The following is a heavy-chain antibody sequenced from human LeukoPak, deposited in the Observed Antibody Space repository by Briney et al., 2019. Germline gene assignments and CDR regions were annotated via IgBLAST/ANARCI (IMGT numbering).Heavy chain of an antibody. Sequence: GGSLRLSCAASGFIFSNYWMSWVRQAPGKGLEWVASIKQDGSERYYVDSVKGRFSISRDNAKNSLYLQMNSLRVEDTAVFYCARFIMKDVPWESLTYYFDYWGRGTLVTVSS. V-gene: IGHV3-7*01. CDR3: ARFIMKDVPWESLTYYFDY. D-gene: IGHD3-16*01. J-gene: IGHJ4*02. CDR1: GFIFSNYW. CDR2: IKQDGSER.